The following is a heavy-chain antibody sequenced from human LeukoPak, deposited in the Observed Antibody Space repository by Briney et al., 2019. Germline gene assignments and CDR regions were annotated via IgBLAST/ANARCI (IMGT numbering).Heavy chain of an antibody. CDR2: ISYDGSNK. J-gene: IGHJ4*02. Sequence: GGSLRLSCAASGFTFSSYAMHWVRQAPGKGLEWVTIISYDGSNKYYADSVKGRFTISRDNSKNTLYLQMNSLRAEDTAVYYCAKDHSSSWYYFDYWGQGTQVTVSS. CDR1: GFTFSSYA. CDR3: AKDHSSSWYYFDY. V-gene: IGHV3-30*18. D-gene: IGHD6-13*01.